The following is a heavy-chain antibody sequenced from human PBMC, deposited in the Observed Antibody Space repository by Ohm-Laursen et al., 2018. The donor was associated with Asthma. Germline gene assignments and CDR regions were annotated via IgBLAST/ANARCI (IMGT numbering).Heavy chain of an antibody. Sequence: SQTLSLTCTVSGGSITSGDYYWSWIRQPPGKGLERVGYISYSGSTYYNPSLKSRVTVSIDTSKNQFSLKLRSVTAADTAVYYCVRVDITMIVVVWGQGTLVTVSS. CDR3: VRVDITMIVVV. D-gene: IGHD3-22*01. V-gene: IGHV4-30-4*01. CDR1: GGSITSGDYY. CDR2: ISYSGST. J-gene: IGHJ4*02.